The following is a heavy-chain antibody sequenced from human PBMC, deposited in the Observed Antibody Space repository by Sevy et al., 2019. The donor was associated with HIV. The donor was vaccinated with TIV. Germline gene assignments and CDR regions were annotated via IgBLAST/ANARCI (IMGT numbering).Heavy chain of an antibody. CDR2: ISASGGTT. Sequence: GGSLRLSCAASGFTFSSYAMSWVRQAPKKGLEWVSTISASGGTTYYADSVKGRFIISRDKSKNTLYLQMNTLRAEDTAVYYCANQGHSSGWYYFDYWGQGTLVTVSS. J-gene: IGHJ4*02. CDR1: GFTFSSYA. CDR3: ANQGHSSGWYYFDY. V-gene: IGHV3-23*01. D-gene: IGHD6-19*01.